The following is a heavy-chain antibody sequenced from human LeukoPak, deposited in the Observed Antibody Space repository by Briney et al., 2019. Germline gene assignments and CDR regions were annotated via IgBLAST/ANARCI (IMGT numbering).Heavy chain of an antibody. CDR2: ISYDGSNK. J-gene: IGHJ4*02. CDR1: GFTFSSYR. Sequence: GGSLRLSCAASGFTFSSYRMHWVRQAPGKGLEWVAVISYDGSNKYYADSVKGRFTISRDNSKNTLYLQMNSLRAEDTAVYYCANELYDGSPDYWGQGTLVTVSS. V-gene: IGHV3-30*18. D-gene: IGHD3-22*01. CDR3: ANELYDGSPDY.